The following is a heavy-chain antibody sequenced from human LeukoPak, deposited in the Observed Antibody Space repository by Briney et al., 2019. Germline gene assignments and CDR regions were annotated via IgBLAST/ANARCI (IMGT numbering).Heavy chain of an antibody. Sequence: GGSLRLSCAASGFTFSSYGMSWVRQAPGKGLEWVSGISNNGVTTYYADSVKGRFTISRDNSKNTLYLQMNSLRAGDTAVYYCAKEGLEYCTNGVCFSDYWGQGALVTVSS. CDR3: AKEGLEYCTNGVCFSDY. CDR2: ISNNGVTT. D-gene: IGHD2-8*01. J-gene: IGHJ4*02. CDR1: GFTFSSYG. V-gene: IGHV3-23*01.